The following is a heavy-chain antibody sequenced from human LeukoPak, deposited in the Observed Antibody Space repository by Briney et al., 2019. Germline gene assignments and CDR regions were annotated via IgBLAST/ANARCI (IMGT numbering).Heavy chain of an antibody. CDR2: ISSSGSTI. CDR1: GFTFSSYE. CDR3: ARGGGGLGYYMDV. J-gene: IGHJ6*03. Sequence: GGSLRLSCAASGFTFSSYEMNWVRQAPGKGLEWVSYISSSGSTIYYADSLKGRFTISRDNAKNTLYLQMNSLRAEDTAVYYCARGGGGLGYYMDVWGKGTTVTVSS. D-gene: IGHD2-15*01. V-gene: IGHV3-48*03.